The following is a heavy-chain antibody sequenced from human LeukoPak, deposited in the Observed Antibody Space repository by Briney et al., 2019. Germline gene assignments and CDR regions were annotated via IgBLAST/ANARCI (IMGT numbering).Heavy chain of an antibody. J-gene: IGHJ4*02. CDR2: IYYSGTI. D-gene: IGHD3-22*01. CDR1: GGSISSYY. CDR3: ARGYYDTSGYLYYFDY. Sequence: PSETLSLTCTVAGGSISSYYWSWIRQPPGKGLEWIGYIYYSGTISYNPSLRSRVTISVDTSENQLSLKLSSVTAADTAVYYCARGYYDTSGYLYYFDYWGQGTLVTVSS. V-gene: IGHV4-59*01.